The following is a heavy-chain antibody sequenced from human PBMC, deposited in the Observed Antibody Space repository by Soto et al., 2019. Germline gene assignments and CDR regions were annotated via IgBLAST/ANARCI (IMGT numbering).Heavy chain of an antibody. CDR1: GGTFSSYA. Sequence: SVKVSCKASGGTFSSYAISWVRQAPGQGLEWMGGIIPIFGTANYAQKFQGRVTITADESTSTAYMELSSLRSEDTAVYYCASRRFLEWLLNTELDYYYYGMEVWGQGTTVTAP. CDR2: IIPIFGTA. V-gene: IGHV1-69*13. J-gene: IGHJ6*02. CDR3: ASRRFLEWLLNTELDYYYYGMEV. D-gene: IGHD3-3*01.